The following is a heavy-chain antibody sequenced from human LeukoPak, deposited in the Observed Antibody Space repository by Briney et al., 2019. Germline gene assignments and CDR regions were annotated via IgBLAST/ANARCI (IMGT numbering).Heavy chain of an antibody. J-gene: IGHJ4*02. CDR1: GGTFSSYA. D-gene: IGHD4-17*01. Sequence: ASVKVSCKASGGTFSSYAISWVRQAPGQGLEWMGGIIPIFGTANYAQKFQGRVTITADKSTSTAYMELSGLRSEDTAVYYRARPESTVYGCFDYWGQGTLVTVSS. V-gene: IGHV1-69*06. CDR3: ARPESTVYGCFDY. CDR2: IIPIFGTA.